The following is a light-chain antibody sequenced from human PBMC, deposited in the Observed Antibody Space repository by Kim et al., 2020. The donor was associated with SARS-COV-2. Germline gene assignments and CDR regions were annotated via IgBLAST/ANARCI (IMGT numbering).Light chain of an antibody. CDR1: NIGSNR. Sequence: SYELTQPPSVSVAPGKTATITCGGSNIGSNRVHWYQQKPGQAPVLVIHHDSDRPSGIPDRFSGSNSGIKATLTISRVEAGDEADYFCQVWDTDTDHPRVFGTGTKVTVL. CDR3: QVWDTDTDHPRV. CDR2: HDS. J-gene: IGLJ1*01. V-gene: IGLV3-21*04.